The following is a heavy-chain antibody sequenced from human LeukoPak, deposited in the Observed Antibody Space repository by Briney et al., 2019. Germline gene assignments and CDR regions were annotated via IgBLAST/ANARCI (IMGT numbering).Heavy chain of an antibody. D-gene: IGHD3-22*01. Sequence: GGSLRLSCAASGFTFSSYAMSWVRQAPGKGLEWVSAISGSGGSTYYADSVKGRFTISRDNSKSTLYLQMNSLRAEDTAVYYCAKDNIFLDYYDSSGYYLFDPWGQGTLVTVSS. V-gene: IGHV3-23*01. CDR1: GFTFSSYA. CDR3: AKDNIFLDYYDSSGYYLFDP. J-gene: IGHJ5*02. CDR2: ISGSGGST.